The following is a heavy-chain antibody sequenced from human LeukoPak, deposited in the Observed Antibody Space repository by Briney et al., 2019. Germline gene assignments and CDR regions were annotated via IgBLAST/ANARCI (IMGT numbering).Heavy chain of an antibody. CDR1: GGSISSSSYY. CDR2: IYYSGST. V-gene: IGHV4-39*07. J-gene: IGHJ4*02. CDR3: ARDSGDSGSYDY. D-gene: IGHD1-26*01. Sequence: SETLSLTCTVSGGSISSSSYYWGWIRQPPGKGLEWIGSIYYSGSTYYNPSLKSRVTISVDTSKNQFSLKLSSVTAADTAVYYCARDSGDSGSYDYWGQGTLVTVSS.